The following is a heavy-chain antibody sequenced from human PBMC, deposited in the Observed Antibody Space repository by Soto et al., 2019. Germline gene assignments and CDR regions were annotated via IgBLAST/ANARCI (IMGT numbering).Heavy chain of an antibody. J-gene: IGHJ4*02. CDR1: GFTFSSYA. Sequence: PGGSLRLSCAASGFTFSSYAMSWVRQAPGKGLDWVSAISGSGGSTYYADSVKGRFTISRDSSKNTLYVQMSSLRAEDTAVYYCAKVPVYAITGTLLFDYWGQGTLVTVSS. V-gene: IGHV3-23*01. D-gene: IGHD1-20*01. CDR3: AKVPVYAITGTLLFDY. CDR2: ISGSGGST.